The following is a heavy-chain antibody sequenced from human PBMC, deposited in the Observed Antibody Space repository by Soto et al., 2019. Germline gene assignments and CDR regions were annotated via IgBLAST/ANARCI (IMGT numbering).Heavy chain of an antibody. CDR3: AKVPQEGIAAAGMSVWSLWDYYYMDV. CDR1: GFTFSSYA. CDR2: ISGSGGST. V-gene: IGHV3-23*01. J-gene: IGHJ6*03. D-gene: IGHD6-13*01. Sequence: GGSLRLSCAASGFTFSSYAMSWVRQAPGKGLEWVSAISGSGGSTYYADSVKGRFTISRDNSKNKLYLQMNSLRAEDTAVYYCAKVPQEGIAAAGMSVWSLWDYYYMDVWGKGTTVTVSS.